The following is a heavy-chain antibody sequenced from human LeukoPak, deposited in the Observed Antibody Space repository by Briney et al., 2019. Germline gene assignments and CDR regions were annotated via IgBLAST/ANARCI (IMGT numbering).Heavy chain of an antibody. CDR1: GSTLTELS. CDR3: ARMWANYYYGMDV. J-gene: IGHJ6*02. CDR2: FDPEDGET. Sequence: GASVKVSCKVSGSTLTELSMHWVRQAPGKGLEWMGGFDPEDGETFYAQDFQGRVIMTEDTSTDTAFMELNSLTSDDTAVYFCARMWANYYYGMDVWGQGTTVTVSS. D-gene: IGHD1-26*01. V-gene: IGHV1-24*01.